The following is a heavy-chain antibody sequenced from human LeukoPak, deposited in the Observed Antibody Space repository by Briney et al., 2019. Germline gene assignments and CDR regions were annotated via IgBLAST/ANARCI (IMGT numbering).Heavy chain of an antibody. D-gene: IGHD3-3*01. CDR2: ISNSGSTM. V-gene: IGHV3-11*01. J-gene: IGHJ2*01. CDR3: ARVYDFWSNYGSPFNL. CDR1: GFTFSDYY. Sequence: GGSLRLSWAASGFTFSDYYMSWIRQAPGKGRGGLSYISNSGSTMSYADSVKGRVTVSRDNAKNSLSLQMNSLRVEDTAVYYCARVYDFWSNYGSPFNLWGRGTLVTVSS.